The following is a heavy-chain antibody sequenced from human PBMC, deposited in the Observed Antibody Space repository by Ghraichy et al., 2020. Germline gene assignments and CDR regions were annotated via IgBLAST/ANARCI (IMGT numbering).Heavy chain of an antibody. V-gene: IGHV4-34*01. CDR3: ARGATDIVVVPAGWDYYYYGMDV. CDR2: INHSGST. Sequence: SETLSLTCAVYGGSFSGYYWSWIRQPPGKGLEWIGEINHSGSTNYNPSLKSRVTISVDTSKNQFSLKLSSVTAADTAVYYCARGATDIVVVPAGWDYYYYGMDVWGQGTTVTVSS. D-gene: IGHD2-2*01. J-gene: IGHJ6*02. CDR1: GGSFSGYY.